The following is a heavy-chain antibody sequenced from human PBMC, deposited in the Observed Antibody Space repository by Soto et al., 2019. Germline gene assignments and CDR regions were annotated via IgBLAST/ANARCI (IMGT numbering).Heavy chain of an antibody. V-gene: IGHV4-61*01. CDR1: GGSVSSGSYY. J-gene: IGHJ5*02. CDR3: ARDSNCSGGSCYSATRCFDP. D-gene: IGHD2-15*01. Sequence: SETLSLTCTVSGGSVSSGSYYWSWIRQPPGKGLEWIGYIYYSGSTNYNPSLKSRVTISVDTSKNQFSLKLSSVTAADTAVYYCARDSNCSGGSCYSATRCFDPWGQGTLVTVAS. CDR2: IYYSGST.